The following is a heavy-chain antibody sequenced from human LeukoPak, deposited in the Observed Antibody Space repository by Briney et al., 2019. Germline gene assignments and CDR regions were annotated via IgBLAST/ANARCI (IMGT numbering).Heavy chain of an antibody. Sequence: PSETLSLTCAVYGGSFSGYYWSWIRQPPGKGLEWIGEVNHSGSTNYNPSLKSRVTISVDTSKNQFSLKLSSGTAADTAVYYCARGARMITSGGDIVKKRNWFDPWGQGTLVTVSS. CDR1: GGSFSGYY. D-gene: IGHD3-16*02. CDR3: ARGARMITSGGDIVKKRNWFDP. J-gene: IGHJ5*02. V-gene: IGHV4-34*01. CDR2: VNHSGST.